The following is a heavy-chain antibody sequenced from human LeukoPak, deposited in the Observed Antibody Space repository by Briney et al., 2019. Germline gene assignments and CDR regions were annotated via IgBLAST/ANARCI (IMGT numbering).Heavy chain of an antibody. D-gene: IGHD3-10*01. CDR1: GFTVSSNY. V-gene: IGHV3-53*01. Sequence: GGSLRLSCAASGFTVSSNYMSWVRQAPGKGLEWVSVIYSGGSTYYADSVKGRFTISRDNSKNTLYLQMNSLRAEDTAVYYCARGSPWFPGGNWFDPWGQGTLVTVSS. CDR3: ARGSPWFPGGNWFDP. J-gene: IGHJ5*02. CDR2: IYSGGST.